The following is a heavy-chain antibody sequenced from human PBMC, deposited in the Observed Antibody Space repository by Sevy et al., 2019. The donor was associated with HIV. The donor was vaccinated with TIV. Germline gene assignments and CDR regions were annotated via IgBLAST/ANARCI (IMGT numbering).Heavy chain of an antibody. Sequence: GGSLRLSCAASGFIFSNYYMTWVRQAPGKGLEWVSYISDRSDTISYADSVKGRFTISRDNAKNALYLQMSSLRGEDTAVYDGARVRDRYCSGGSCYYGYFFDYWGQGTLVTVSS. V-gene: IGHV3-48*01. CDR2: ISDRSDTI. J-gene: IGHJ4*02. CDR1: GFIFSNYY. CDR3: ARVRDRYCSGGSCYYGYFFDY. D-gene: IGHD2-15*01.